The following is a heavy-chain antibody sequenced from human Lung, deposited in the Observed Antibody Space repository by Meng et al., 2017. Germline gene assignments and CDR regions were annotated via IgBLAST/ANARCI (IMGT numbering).Heavy chain of an antibody. J-gene: IGHJ2*01. Sequence: QVELVEAGGGVVQPGGSLRSSCAASGFTFNTYAMHWVRQAPGKGLEWVSLMSFDGAQIYYSDSVRGRFTISRDNSKNTLYLQMNSLRAEDTVVYYCARDKPPNDVWGRGTLVTVSS. V-gene: IGHV3-30*01. CDR2: MSFDGAQI. CDR1: GFTFNTYA. CDR3: ARDKPPNDV.